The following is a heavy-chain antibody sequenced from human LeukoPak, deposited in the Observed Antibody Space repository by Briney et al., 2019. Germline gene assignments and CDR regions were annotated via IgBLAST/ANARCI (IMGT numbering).Heavy chain of an antibody. V-gene: IGHV1-2*04. CDR2: INPNSGGT. CDR1: GYTFTGYY. CDR3: ARDTGGLLWFGELDENWFDP. J-gene: IGHJ5*02. Sequence: ASVKVSCKASGYTFTGYYMHWVRQAPGQGLEWMGWINPNSGGTNYAQKFQGWVTMTRDTSISTAYMELSRLRSDDTAVYYCARDTGGLLWFGELDENWFDPWGQRTLVTVSS. D-gene: IGHD3-10*01.